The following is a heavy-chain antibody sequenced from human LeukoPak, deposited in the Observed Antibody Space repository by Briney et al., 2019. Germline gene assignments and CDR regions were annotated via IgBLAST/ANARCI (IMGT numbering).Heavy chain of an antibody. V-gene: IGHV4-34*01. Sequence: SETLSLTCAVYGGSFSGYYWSWIRQPPGKGVEWIGEINNSGSTNYNPSLKSRVTISVDTSNNQFSLKLSSVTAADTAVYYCARAPATSNMRYCSSTSCYNNWFDPWGQGTLVTVSS. CDR1: GGSFSGYY. CDR2: INNSGST. CDR3: ARAPATSNMRYCSSTSCYNNWFDP. D-gene: IGHD2-2*02. J-gene: IGHJ5*02.